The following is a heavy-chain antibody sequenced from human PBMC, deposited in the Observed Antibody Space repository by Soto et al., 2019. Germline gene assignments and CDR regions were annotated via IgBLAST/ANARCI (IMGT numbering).Heavy chain of an antibody. Sequence: QVQLQESGPGLVKPSETLSLTCTVSGGSISSYYWSWIRQPPGKGLEWIGYIYYSGSTNYNPSLKSRVTISVDTSKTQFSLKLSSVTAADTAVYYCARENVLLGFGELLQQWYFDLWGRGTLVTVSS. J-gene: IGHJ2*01. CDR1: GGSISSYY. CDR3: ARENVLLGFGELLQQWYFDL. CDR2: IYYSGST. V-gene: IGHV4-59*01. D-gene: IGHD3-10*01.